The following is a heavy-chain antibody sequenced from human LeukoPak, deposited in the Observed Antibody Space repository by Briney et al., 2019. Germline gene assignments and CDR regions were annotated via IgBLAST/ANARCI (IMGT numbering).Heavy chain of an antibody. D-gene: IGHD3-22*01. CDR1: GFTFSTYT. Sequence: GGSLRLSCAASGFTFSTYTMNWVRQAPGKGLEWVSSISSSSSYIYYADSVKGRFTISRDNAKNSLYLQMNSLRAEDTAVYYCARGRHYYDSSGGGYYFDYWGQGTLVTVSS. CDR2: ISSSSSYI. V-gene: IGHV3-21*01. J-gene: IGHJ4*02. CDR3: ARGRHYYDSSGGGYYFDY.